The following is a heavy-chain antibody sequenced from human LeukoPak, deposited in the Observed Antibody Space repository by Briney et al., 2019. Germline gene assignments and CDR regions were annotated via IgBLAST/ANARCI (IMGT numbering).Heavy chain of an antibody. CDR2: ISGSGGST. Sequence: GGPLRLSCAASGFTFSSYAMSWVRQAPGKGLEWVSAISGSGGSTYYADSVKGRFTISRDNSKNTLYLQMNSLRAEDTAVYYCAKDIAVAGSPWFDPWGQGTLVTVSS. D-gene: IGHD6-19*01. CDR3: AKDIAVAGSPWFDP. J-gene: IGHJ5*02. V-gene: IGHV3-23*01. CDR1: GFTFSSYA.